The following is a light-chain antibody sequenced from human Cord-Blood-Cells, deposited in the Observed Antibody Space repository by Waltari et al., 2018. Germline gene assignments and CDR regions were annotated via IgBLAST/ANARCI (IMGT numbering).Light chain of an antibody. CDR2: DAS. J-gene: IGKJ1*01. CDR1: QSISSW. V-gene: IGKV1-5*01. Sequence: DIQMTQSPSTLSASVGVRVTITCRASQSISSWLAWYQQKPGKAPKLLIYDASSLESGVPSRFSGSGSGTEFTLTISSLQPDDFATYYCQQYNSYGTFGQGTKVEIK. CDR3: QQYNSYGT.